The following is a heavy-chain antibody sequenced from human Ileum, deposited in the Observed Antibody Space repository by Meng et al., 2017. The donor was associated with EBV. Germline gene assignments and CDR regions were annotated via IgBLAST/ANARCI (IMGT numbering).Heavy chain of an antibody. V-gene: IGHV4-39*01. D-gene: IGHD6-19*01. CDR1: GVSIDRSSST. CDR2: IYYSGTT. J-gene: IGHJ4*02. CDR3: ARGYSSGWYYFDQ. Sequence: QVQSSGRGLVQPSATLSLTCIVSGVSIDRSSSTWGWIRQSPGKGLEWMGNIYYSGTTYYNPSLKSRVTISVDTSKNQFSLKLSSVTAADTAVYYCARGYSSGWYYFDQWGQGTLVTVSS.